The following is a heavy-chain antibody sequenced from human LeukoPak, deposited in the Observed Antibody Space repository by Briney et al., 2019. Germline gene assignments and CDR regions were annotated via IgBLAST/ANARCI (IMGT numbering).Heavy chain of an antibody. CDR2: ISSSSSYI. D-gene: IGHD2-2*02. CDR3: ARYCSSTSCYNGGFDY. Sequence: GGSLRLSCAASGFTFSSYSMNWVRQVPGKGLEWVSSISSSSSYIYYADSVKGRFTISRDNAKNSLYLQMNSLRAEDTAVYYCARYCSSTSCYNGGFDYWGQGTLVTVSS. J-gene: IGHJ4*02. CDR1: GFTFSSYS. V-gene: IGHV3-21*01.